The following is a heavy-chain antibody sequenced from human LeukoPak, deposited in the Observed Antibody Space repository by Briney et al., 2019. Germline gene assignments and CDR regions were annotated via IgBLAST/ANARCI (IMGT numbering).Heavy chain of an antibody. CDR3: ARLLSSGRSDY. V-gene: IGHV4-34*01. Sequence: KPSETLSLTCAVYGGSFSGYYWSWIRQPPGKGLEWIGEINHSGSTNYNPSLKSRLTISVDTSKNQFSLKLSSVIAADTAVYYCARLLSSGRSDYWGQGTLVTVSS. J-gene: IGHJ4*02. CDR1: GGSFSGYY. CDR2: INHSGST. D-gene: IGHD3-22*01.